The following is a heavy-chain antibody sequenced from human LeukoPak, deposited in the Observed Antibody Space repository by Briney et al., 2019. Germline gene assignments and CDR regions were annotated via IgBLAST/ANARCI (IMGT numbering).Heavy chain of an antibody. J-gene: IGHJ3*02. V-gene: IGHV4-39*01. CDR2: IYYSGST. CDR3: ARLARANAFDI. CDR1: GFTFSSYA. Sequence: PGGSLRLSCAASGFTFSSYAMSWVRQPPGKGLEWIGSIYYSGSTYYNPSLKSRVTISVDTSKNQFSLKLSSVTAADTAVYYCARLARANAFDIWGQGTMVTVSS.